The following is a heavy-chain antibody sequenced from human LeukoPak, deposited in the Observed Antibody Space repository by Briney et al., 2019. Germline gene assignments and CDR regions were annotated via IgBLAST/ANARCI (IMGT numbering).Heavy chain of an antibody. CDR3: ARDQSYSGSYQGC. D-gene: IGHD1-26*01. Sequence: PGGSLRLSCAASGFTFSSYWMSWVRQAPGKGLEWVANIKQDGSEKYYVDSVKGRFTISRDNAKNSLYLQMNSLRAEDAAVYYCARDQSYSGSYQGCWGQGTLVTVSS. V-gene: IGHV3-7*01. CDR2: IKQDGSEK. J-gene: IGHJ4*02. CDR1: GFTFSSYW.